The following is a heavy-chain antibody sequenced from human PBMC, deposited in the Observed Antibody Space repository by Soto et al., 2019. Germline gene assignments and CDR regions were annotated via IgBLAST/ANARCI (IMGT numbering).Heavy chain of an antibody. CDR2: IIPALGTT. J-gene: IGHJ2*01. CDR3: ARPDFGDYWYFDL. CDR1: GGPFSSHT. D-gene: IGHD4-17*01. V-gene: IGHV1-69*08. Sequence: QDQLVQSGAEVKKPGSSVKVSCKAFGGPFSSHTFSWVRQAPGQGLEWMGRIIPALGTTTYAQEFQGRVTITADESVTTVYMELNSLRTEDTAVYYCARPDFGDYWYFDLWGRGTLVTVSS.